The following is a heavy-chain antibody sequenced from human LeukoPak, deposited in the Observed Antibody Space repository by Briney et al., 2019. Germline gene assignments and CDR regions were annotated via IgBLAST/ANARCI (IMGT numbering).Heavy chain of an antibody. Sequence: SETLSLICSVSGGSISSYYWSWIRQPPGKGLEWIGYIYYSGSTNYNPSLKSRVTISVDTSKNQFSLKLSSVTAADTAVYYCARRGVSWLAFDYWGQGILVTVSS. D-gene: IGHD5-12*01. V-gene: IGHV4-59*08. CDR2: IYYSGST. J-gene: IGHJ4*02. CDR1: GGSISSYY. CDR3: ARRGVSWLAFDY.